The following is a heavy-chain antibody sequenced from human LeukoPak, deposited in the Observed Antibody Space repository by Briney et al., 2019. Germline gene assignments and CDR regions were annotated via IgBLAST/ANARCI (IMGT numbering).Heavy chain of an antibody. V-gene: IGHV4-59*12. CDR3: ARGGYYDSSGSPLNWFDP. CDR2: IFYSGST. CDR1: GGSFSGYY. D-gene: IGHD3-22*01. J-gene: IGHJ5*02. Sequence: PSETLSLTCAVYGGSFSGYYWSWIRQPPGKGLEWVAYIFYSGSTNYNPSLKSRVTISVDTSKNQFSLKLSSVTAADTAVYYCARGGYYDSSGSPLNWFDPWGQGTLVTVSS.